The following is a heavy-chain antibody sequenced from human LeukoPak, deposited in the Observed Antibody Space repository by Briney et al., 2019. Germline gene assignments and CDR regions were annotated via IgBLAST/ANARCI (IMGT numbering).Heavy chain of an antibody. D-gene: IGHD2-2*01. J-gene: IGHJ4*02. CDR3: ARVVWRDIVVVPAAPFDY. Sequence: SETLSLTCAVYGGSFSGYYWSWIRQPPGKGLEWIGEINHSGSTNYNPSLKSRVTISVDTSKNQFSLKLSSVTAADTAVYYCARVVWRDIVVVPAAPFDYWGQGTLVTVFS. V-gene: IGHV4-34*01. CDR2: INHSGST. CDR1: GGSFSGYY.